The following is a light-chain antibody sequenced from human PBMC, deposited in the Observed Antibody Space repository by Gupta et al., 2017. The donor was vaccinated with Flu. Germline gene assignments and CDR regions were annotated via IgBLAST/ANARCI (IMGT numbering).Light chain of an antibody. CDR3: QQHTV. V-gene: IGKV3-15*01. CDR2: GAS. J-gene: IGKJ4*01. CDR1: QSVNNN. Sequence: MTQSPATLSVSPGERATLYCRASQSVNNNVARYQQRPGQGTRLSIYGASYSATGIIARFSGSGSVTEFTRPSSGMKSDDIERDYGQQHTVFGGGTKVEIK.